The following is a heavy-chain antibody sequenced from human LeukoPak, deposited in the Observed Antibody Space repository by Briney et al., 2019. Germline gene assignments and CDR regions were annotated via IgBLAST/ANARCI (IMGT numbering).Heavy chain of an antibody. CDR2: INHSGIT. Sequence: SETLSLTCAVYGGSFSGYYWSWIRQPPGKGLEWIGEINHSGITNYDPSLKSRVTISVDRSKNQFSLKLSSVTAADTAVYYCATTYSIYYYDYLDVCGKGTTVTVSS. D-gene: IGHD4-11*01. CDR1: GGSFSGYY. CDR3: ATTYSIYYYDYLDV. V-gene: IGHV4-34*01. J-gene: IGHJ6*03.